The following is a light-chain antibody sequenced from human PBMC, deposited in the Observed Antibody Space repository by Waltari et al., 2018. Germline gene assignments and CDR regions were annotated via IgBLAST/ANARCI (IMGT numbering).Light chain of an antibody. Sequence: EIVMTQSPATLSLSPGERATLSCRASQSVSSNLAWYQQKPGQAPRLLIYGVSIRVTGIPARFSGSGSGTEFTLTIRSLQSEDFAIYYCQQYNTWPPYTFGQGTKLEI. CDR1: QSVSSN. J-gene: IGKJ2*01. V-gene: IGKV3-15*01. CDR3: QQYNTWPPYT. CDR2: GVS.